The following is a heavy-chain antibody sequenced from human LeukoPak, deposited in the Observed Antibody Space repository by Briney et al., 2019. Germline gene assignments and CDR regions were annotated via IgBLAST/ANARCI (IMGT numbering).Heavy chain of an antibody. V-gene: IGHV4-30-4*08. CDR3: ARAAVITGTKRFNWFDP. CDR1: GGSISSGDYY. J-gene: IGHJ5*02. D-gene: IGHD1/OR15-1a*01. CDR2: IYYSGST. Sequence: SETLSLTCTVSGGSISSGDYYWSWIRQPPGKGLEWIGYIYYSGSTYYNPSLKSRVTISVDTSKNQFSLKLSSVTAADTAVYYCARAAVITGTKRFNWFDPWGQGTLVTVSS.